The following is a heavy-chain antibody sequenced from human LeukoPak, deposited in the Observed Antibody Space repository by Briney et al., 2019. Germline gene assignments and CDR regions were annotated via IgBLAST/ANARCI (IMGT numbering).Heavy chain of an antibody. J-gene: IGHJ4*02. D-gene: IGHD5-18*01. CDR1: GFTFDDYA. V-gene: IGHV3-23*01. CDR3: AKAVDTAMVTGFDY. CDR2: ISGSGGST. Sequence: GGSLRLSCAASGFTFDDYAMSWVRQAPGKGLEWVSAISGSGGSTYYADSVKGRFTISRDNSKNTLYLQMNSLRAEDTAVYYCAKAVDTAMVTGFDYWGQGTLVTVSS.